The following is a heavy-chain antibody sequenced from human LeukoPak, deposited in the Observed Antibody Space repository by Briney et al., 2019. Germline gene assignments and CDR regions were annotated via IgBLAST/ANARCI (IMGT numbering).Heavy chain of an antibody. CDR2: ISYDGSNK. D-gene: IGHD2-8*01. CDR3: ARDKYCTNGVCWIFDY. Sequence: PGRSLRLSCAASGFTFSSYAMHWVRQAPGKGLEWVAVISYDGSNKYYADSVKGRFTISRDNSKNTLYLQMNSLRAEDTAVYYCARDKYCTNGVCWIFDYWGQGTLVTVSS. CDR1: GFTFSSYA. J-gene: IGHJ4*02. V-gene: IGHV3-30-3*01.